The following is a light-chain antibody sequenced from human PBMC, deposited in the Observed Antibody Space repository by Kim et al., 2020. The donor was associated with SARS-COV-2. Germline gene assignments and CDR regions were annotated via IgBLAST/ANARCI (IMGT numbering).Light chain of an antibody. V-gene: IGKV1D-8*01. Sequence: PSTGDRVTISCRMRQSTRRYLEWYQRTRQETTERVVYVANTLQSGVPSKFRGSVAGTENTVTIRRLQSEYLATYSSQQSNRFTPTFGEGTKRYIK. CDR2: VAN. CDR3: QQSNRFTPT. CDR1: QSTRRY. J-gene: IGKJ1*01.